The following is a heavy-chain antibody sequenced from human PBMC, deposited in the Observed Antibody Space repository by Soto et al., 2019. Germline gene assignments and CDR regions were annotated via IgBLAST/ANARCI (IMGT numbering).Heavy chain of an antibody. J-gene: IGHJ4*02. V-gene: IGHV1-8*01. CDR2: MNPNSGNT. Sequence: ASVKVSCKASGYTFTIYSVNCVRQATGQGLEWMGWMNPNSGNTGYAQKFQGRVTMTRSTSISTAYMELSSLRSEDTAVYYCVVDYRSSFGHWGPGTLVTVSS. CDR1: GYTFTIYS. CDR3: VVDYRSSFGH. D-gene: IGHD6-19*01.